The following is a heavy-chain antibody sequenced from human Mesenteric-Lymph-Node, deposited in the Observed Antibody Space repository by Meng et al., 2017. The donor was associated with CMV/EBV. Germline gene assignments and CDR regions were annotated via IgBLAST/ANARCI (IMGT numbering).Heavy chain of an antibody. CDR2: INSHSGGK. D-gene: IGHD2-15*01. J-gene: IGHJ4*02. CDR3: AREREDIRGGIYYFDY. CDR1: STFTRLC. V-gene: IGHV1-2*06. Sequence: STFTRLCLQGAHQTPGQGLAWLKRINSHSGGKKYARMFQGRATMTGDTYINTVYMELSRLRCDDTAVYICAREREDIRGGIYYFDYWGQGTLVTVSS.